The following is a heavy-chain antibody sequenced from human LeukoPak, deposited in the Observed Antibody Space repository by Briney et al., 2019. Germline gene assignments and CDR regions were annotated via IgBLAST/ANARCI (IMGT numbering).Heavy chain of an antibody. CDR1: GFTFSSYW. CDR3: AKERDDILPLGD. CDR2: INSDGSST. D-gene: IGHD3-9*01. Sequence: QPGGSLRLSCAASGFTFSSYWMHWVRQAPGKGLVWVSRINSDGSSTSYADSVKGRFTISRDNSKNTLYLQMNSLRAEDTAVYYCAKERDDILPLGDWGQGTMVTVSS. V-gene: IGHV3-74*01. J-gene: IGHJ3*01.